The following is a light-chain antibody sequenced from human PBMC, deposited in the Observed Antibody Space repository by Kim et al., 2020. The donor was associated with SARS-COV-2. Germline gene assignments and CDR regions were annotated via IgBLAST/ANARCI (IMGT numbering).Light chain of an antibody. CDR2: QDT. V-gene: IGLV3-1*01. CDR1: NLGHKY. Sequence: SYELTQPPSVSVSPGRTAIITCSGDNLGHKYACWYQQKPGQSPVLVMYQDTKRPSGIPERFSGSNSGNTATLTISGTQAMDEADYYCQAWDSGTAVFGGGTKVTVL. J-gene: IGLJ3*02. CDR3: QAWDSGTAV.